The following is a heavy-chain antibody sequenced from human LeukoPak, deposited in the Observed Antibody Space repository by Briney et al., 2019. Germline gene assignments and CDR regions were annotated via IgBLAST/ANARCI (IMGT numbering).Heavy chain of an antibody. J-gene: IGHJ4*02. CDR3: ARDKIEGPTKLDY. D-gene: IGHD1-1*01. V-gene: IGHV3-7*01. CDR2: IKQDESEK. Sequence: GSLRLSCAASGFTFSSYWMSWVRQAPGKGLEWVANIKQDESEKYYVDSLKGRFTISRDNAKSSLYLQMNSLRAEDTAVYYCARDKIEGPTKLDYWGQGILVTVSS. CDR1: GFTFSSYW.